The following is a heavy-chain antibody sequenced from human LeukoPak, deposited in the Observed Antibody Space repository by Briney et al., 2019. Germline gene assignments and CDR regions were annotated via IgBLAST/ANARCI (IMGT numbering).Heavy chain of an antibody. V-gene: IGHV3-30-3*01. J-gene: IGHJ1*01. D-gene: IGHD3-9*01. Sequence: GTSLRLSCAASGVTSSSYAMHCVRQAPGKGVEWVAVISYDGSNKYYADSVKGRFTISRDNPKNTLYLQMNSLRAEDTAVYYSARGNDILTGSLAAEYFQHWGQGTLVTVSS. CDR3: ARGNDILTGSLAAEYFQH. CDR2: ISYDGSNK. CDR1: GVTSSSYA.